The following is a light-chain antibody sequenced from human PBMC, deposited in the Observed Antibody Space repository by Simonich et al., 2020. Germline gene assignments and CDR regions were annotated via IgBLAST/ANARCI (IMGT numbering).Light chain of an antibody. CDR2: GKN. J-gene: IGLJ2*01. V-gene: IGLV3-19*01. Sequence: SSELTQDPAVSVALGQPVRITCQGDSLRSYYASWYQQKPGQAPVLGIYGKNNRPSGIPDRFSGSSAGNTASLTITGAQAEDEADYYCNSRDSSGNHLVFGGGTKLTVL. CDR1: SLRSYY. CDR3: NSRDSSGNHLV.